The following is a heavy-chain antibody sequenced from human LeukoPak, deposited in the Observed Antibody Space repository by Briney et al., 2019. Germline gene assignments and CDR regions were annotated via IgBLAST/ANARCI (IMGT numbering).Heavy chain of an antibody. CDR3: ARVPHTCPGDRCYSRWFDT. Sequence: SETLSLTCTVSGYSISSGYLWGWIRQPPGKGLEWICIIDGSGTSYYNPSLKSRVTISVDTSRNQFSLKMTSVTAADTAVYYCARVPHTCPGDRCYSRWFDTWGQGTLVIVSS. CDR2: IDGSGTS. V-gene: IGHV4-38-2*02. D-gene: IGHD2-15*01. J-gene: IGHJ5*02. CDR1: GYSISSGYL.